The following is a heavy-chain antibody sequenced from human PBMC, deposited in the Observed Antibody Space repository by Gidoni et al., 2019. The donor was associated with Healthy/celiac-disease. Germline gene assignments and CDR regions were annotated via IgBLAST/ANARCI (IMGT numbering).Heavy chain of an antibody. CDR1: GGTFSSSA. J-gene: IGHJ1*01. D-gene: IGHD3-22*01. CDR3: ARVMYYYDSSGYFQH. V-gene: IGHV1-69*06. CDR2: INPIFGTA. Sequence: QVQLVQSGAEVQKPGSSVKVSCKASGGTFSSSAISWVRQAPGQGLEWMGEINPIFGTADYAQKGQGRITINADKYTSTAYMELSSLRSEDTAEYYCARVMYYYDSSGYFQHWGQGTLVTVSS.